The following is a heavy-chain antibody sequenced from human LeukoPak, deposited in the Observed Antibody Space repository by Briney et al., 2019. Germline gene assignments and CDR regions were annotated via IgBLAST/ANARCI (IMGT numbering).Heavy chain of an antibody. J-gene: IGHJ4*02. CDR3: ARDSVALGTVGATTFDY. CDR1: GYTFTGYY. D-gene: IGHD1-26*01. Sequence: ASVKVSCKASGYTFTGYYMHWVRQAPGQGLEWMGWINPNSGGTNYAQKFQGRVTMTRDTSISTAYMELSRLRSDDTAVYYCARDSVALGTVGATTFDYWGQGTLVTVSS. V-gene: IGHV1-2*02. CDR2: INPNSGGT.